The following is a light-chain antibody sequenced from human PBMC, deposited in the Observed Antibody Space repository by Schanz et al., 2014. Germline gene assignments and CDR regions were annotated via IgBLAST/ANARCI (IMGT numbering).Light chain of an antibody. Sequence: DIQMTQSPSTLSASVGDRVTLTCRASQSISNWLAWFQQKPGKAPKLLIYDASTLESGVPSRFSGTGSGTEFTLTITSLQPDDFATYYCQQYDTYTQWTFGQGTKVEIK. V-gene: IGKV1-5*01. CDR2: DAS. CDR3: QQYDTYTQWT. J-gene: IGKJ1*01. CDR1: QSISNW.